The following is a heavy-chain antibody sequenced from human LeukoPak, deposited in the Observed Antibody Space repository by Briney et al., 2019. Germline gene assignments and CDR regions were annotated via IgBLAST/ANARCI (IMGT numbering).Heavy chain of an antibody. CDR3: ARDLVVVTAIPPPYC. J-gene: IGHJ4*02. D-gene: IGHD2-21*02. CDR2: ISYDGSNK. CDR1: GFTFSSYA. Sequence: GGSLGLSCAASGFTFSSYAMHWVGQAPGKGLEWVSVISYDGSNKYYADSVKGRFTISRDNSKNTLYLQMNSLRAEDTAVYYCARDLVVVTAIPPPYCWGQGTLVTVSS. V-gene: IGHV3-30-3*01.